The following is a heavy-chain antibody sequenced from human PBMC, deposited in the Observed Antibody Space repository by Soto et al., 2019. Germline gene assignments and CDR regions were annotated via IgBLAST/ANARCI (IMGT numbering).Heavy chain of an antibody. CDR3: ARAHNTHDYGDYAAGY. CDR2: INSDGSST. D-gene: IGHD4-17*01. V-gene: IGHV3-74*01. CDR1: GFTFSSYW. J-gene: IGHJ4*02. Sequence: GGSLRLSCAASGFTFSSYWMHWVRQAPGKGLAWVSRINSDGSSTSYADSVKGRFTISRGNAKNTLYLQMNSLRAEDTAVYYCARAHNTHDYGDYAAGYWGQGTLVTVSS.